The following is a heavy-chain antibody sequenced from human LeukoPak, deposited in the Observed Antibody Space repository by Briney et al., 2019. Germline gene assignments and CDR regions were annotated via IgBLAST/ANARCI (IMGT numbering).Heavy chain of an antibody. J-gene: IGHJ4*02. D-gene: IGHD6-13*01. CDR1: GYTFTSYG. CDR2: ISADTGNT. CDR3: ARDDRAAAGTPDY. V-gene: IGHV1-18*01. Sequence: ASVKVSCKASGYTFTSYGISWVRQAPGQGPEWMGWISADTGNTNYARELQGRVTMTTDTSTSIAYMELRSLRSDDTAVYYCARDDRAAAGTPDYWGQGTLVTVSS.